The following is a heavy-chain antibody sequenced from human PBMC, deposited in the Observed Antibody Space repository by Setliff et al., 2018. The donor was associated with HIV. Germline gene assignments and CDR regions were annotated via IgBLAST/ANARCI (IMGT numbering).Heavy chain of an antibody. CDR3: ARSPHNYDILTGYRSRGGAFDI. D-gene: IGHD3-9*01. CDR2: IYYSGST. Sequence: SETLSLTCTVSGGSISSYYWSWIRQPPGKGLEWIGYIYYSGSTNYNPSLKRRVTISVDTSKNQFSLKLSSVTAADTAVYYCARSPHNYDILTGYRSRGGAFDIWGQGTMVTVSS. CDR1: GGSISSYY. V-gene: IGHV4-59*01. J-gene: IGHJ3*02.